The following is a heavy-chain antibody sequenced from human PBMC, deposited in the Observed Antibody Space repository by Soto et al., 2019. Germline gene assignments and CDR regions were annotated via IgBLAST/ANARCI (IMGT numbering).Heavy chain of an antibody. V-gene: IGHV5-51*01. Sequence: GESLKISCKGSGYSFTSYWIGWVRQMPGKGLEWMGIIYPGDSDTRYSPSFQGQVTISADNSISTAYLQWSSLKASDTAMYYCARHEYYDFWSGSYGMDVWGQGTTVTVSS. J-gene: IGHJ6*02. CDR2: IYPGDSDT. CDR3: ARHEYYDFWSGSYGMDV. CDR1: GYSFTSYW. D-gene: IGHD3-3*01.